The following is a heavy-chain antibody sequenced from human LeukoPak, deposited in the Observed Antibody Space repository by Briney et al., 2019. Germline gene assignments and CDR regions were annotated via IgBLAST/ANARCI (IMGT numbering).Heavy chain of an antibody. CDR2: AYISGSP. J-gene: IGHJ5*02. CDR3: ARVYGDYDNWFDP. D-gene: IGHD4-17*01. CDR1: GGSISSGSYY. V-gene: IGHV4-61*02. Sequence: PSETLSLTCTVPGGSISSGSYYWSWIRQPAGKGLEWIGRAYISGSPNYNPSLKSRVTISVDTSKNQFSLKLNSVTAADTAVYYCARVYGDYDNWFDPWGQGTLVTASS.